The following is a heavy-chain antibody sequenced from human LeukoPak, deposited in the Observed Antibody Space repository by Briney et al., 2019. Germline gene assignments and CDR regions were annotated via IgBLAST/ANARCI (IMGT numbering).Heavy chain of an antibody. V-gene: IGHV3-23*01. CDR1: GFTFSSYG. CDR2: ISGSGGST. Sequence: GGSLRLSCAASGFTFSSYGMSWVRQAPGKGLEWVSAISGSGGSTYYADSVKGRFTISRDNSKNTLYLQMNSLRAEDTAVYYCAKEGNRLYYYYYYYMDVWGKGTTVTVSS. D-gene: IGHD3-22*01. J-gene: IGHJ6*03. CDR3: AKEGNRLYYYYYYYMDV.